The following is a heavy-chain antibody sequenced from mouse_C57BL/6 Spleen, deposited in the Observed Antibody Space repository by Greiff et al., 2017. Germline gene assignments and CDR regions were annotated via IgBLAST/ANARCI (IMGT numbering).Heavy chain of an antibody. V-gene: IGHV1-85*01. CDR3: ARIPDYYGSSWGAMDY. CDR2: IYPRDGST. Sequence: QVQLQQSGPELVKPGASVKLSCKASGYTFTSYDINWVKQRPGQGLEWIGWIYPRDGSTKYNEKFKGKATLTVDTSSSTAYMELHSLTSADSAVYFCARIPDYYGSSWGAMDYWGQGTSVTVSS. CDR1: GYTFTSYD. D-gene: IGHD1-1*01. J-gene: IGHJ4*01.